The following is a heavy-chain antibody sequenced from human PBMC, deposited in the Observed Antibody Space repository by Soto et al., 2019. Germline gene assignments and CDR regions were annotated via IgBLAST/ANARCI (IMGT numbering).Heavy chain of an antibody. CDR1: GNTFTSYD. Sequence: ASVKVSCKASGNTFTSYDINWVRPATGHGREWMGWINPNSGNIGYAQKFQGRVTMTRDTAIRTAYMEVSRLRSDDTAVYYCARGRASGSYYLLDYWGQGTLVTVSS. J-gene: IGHJ4*02. CDR2: INPNSGNI. D-gene: IGHD3-10*01. CDR3: ARGRASGSYYLLDY. V-gene: IGHV1-8*01.